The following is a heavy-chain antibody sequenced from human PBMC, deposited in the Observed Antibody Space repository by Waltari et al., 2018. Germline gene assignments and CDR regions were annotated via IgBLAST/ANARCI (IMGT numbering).Heavy chain of an antibody. CDR1: GGSFSDFY. J-gene: IGHJ3*02. CDR2: IHPSGST. Sequence: QVQLQQWGAGLLKPSETLSLTCAVYGGSFSDFYWSWIRKPPGKGLEWIGEIHPSGSTDYNPSLKSRVTISVDTAKNQFSLKLSSVTAADTAVYYCAREGYSSSPLAFDIWGQGTMVTVSS. CDR3: AREGYSSSPLAFDI. D-gene: IGHD6-13*01. V-gene: IGHV4-34*01.